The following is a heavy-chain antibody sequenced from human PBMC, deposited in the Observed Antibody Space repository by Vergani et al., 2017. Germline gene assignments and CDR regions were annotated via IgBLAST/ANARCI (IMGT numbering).Heavy chain of an antibody. D-gene: IGHD5-18*01. J-gene: IGHJ4*02. CDR2: IWYDGSNK. V-gene: IGHV3-33*08. Sequence: QVQLVESGGGVVQPGRSLRLSCAASGFTFSSYGMHWVRQAPGKGLEWVAVIWYDGSNKYYADSVKGRFTISRDNSKNTLYLQMNSLRAEDTAVYYCARQYSYGLVGFDYWGQGTLVTVSS. CDR1: GFTFSSYG. CDR3: ARQYSYGLVGFDY.